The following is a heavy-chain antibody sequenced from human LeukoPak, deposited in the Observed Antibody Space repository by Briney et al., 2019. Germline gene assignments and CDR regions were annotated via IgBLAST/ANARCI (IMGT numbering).Heavy chain of an antibody. V-gene: IGHV3-48*04. Sequence: PGGSLRLSCATSGFTFSSYSMNWVRQAPGKGLEWVSYISGSSSTIYYADSVKGRFTISRDNAKNSLFLQINSLRAEDTAVYYCARGQRYSSGWYGDAFDIWGQGTMVTVSS. CDR2: ISGSSSTI. D-gene: IGHD6-19*01. CDR3: ARGQRYSSGWYGDAFDI. J-gene: IGHJ3*02. CDR1: GFTFSSYS.